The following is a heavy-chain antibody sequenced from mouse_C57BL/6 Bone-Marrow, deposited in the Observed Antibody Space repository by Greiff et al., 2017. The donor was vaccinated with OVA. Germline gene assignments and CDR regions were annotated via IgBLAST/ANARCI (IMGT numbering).Heavy chain of an antibody. V-gene: IGHV5-17*01. D-gene: IGHD2-12*01. J-gene: IGHJ2*01. CDR1: GFTFSDYG. CDR3: ATPSHDGNYFDD. Sequence: DVKLVESGGGLVKPGGSLKLSCAASGFTFSDYGMHWVRQAPEKGLEWVAYISSGSSTIYYADTVKGRFTISRDNAKNTLFLQMTSLRSEDTAMYYCATPSHDGNYFDDWGQGTTLTVSS. CDR2: ISSGSSTI.